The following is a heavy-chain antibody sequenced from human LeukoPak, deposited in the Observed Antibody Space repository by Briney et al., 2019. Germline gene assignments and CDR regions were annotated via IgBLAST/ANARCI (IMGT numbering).Heavy chain of an antibody. CDR3: AKDGGSGYYYFDY. CDR2: ISGSGGST. D-gene: IGHD3-22*01. CDR1: GLPFSSIP. J-gene: IGHJ4*02. V-gene: IGHV3-23*01. Sequence: GGSLDPSLEAPGLPFSSIPLGWAGRPPGKGRGWVSAISGSGGSTYYADSVKGRFTISRDNSKNTLYVQMNSLRAEDTAVYYCAKDGGSGYYYFDYWGQGTLVTVSS.